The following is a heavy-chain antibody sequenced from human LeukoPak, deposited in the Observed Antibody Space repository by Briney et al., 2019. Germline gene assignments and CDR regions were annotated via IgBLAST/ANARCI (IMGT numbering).Heavy chain of an antibody. CDR2: IYTSGST. CDR3: ARAGWGSYRSNDAFDI. V-gene: IGHV4-4*07. D-gene: IGHD3-16*02. J-gene: IGHJ3*02. Sequence: ASETLSLTCTVSGGSISSYYWSWIRQPAGKGLEWIGRIYTSGSTNYNPSLKSRVTISVDTSKNQFSLKLSSVTAADTAVYYCARAGWGSYRSNDAFDIWGQGTMVTVSS. CDR1: GGSISSYY.